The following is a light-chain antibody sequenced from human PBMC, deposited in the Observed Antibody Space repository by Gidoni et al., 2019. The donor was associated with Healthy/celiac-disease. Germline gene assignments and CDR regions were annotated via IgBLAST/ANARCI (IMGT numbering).Light chain of an antibody. CDR2: QDS. Sequence: SYELTQPPSVSVSPGQTASITCSGDKLGDKYACWSQQKPGQSSVLVIKQDSKRPSGNPERFSGSNSGNTATLTISGTQAMDEADYYCQAWDSSTANVVFGGGTKLTVL. CDR3: QAWDSSTANVV. V-gene: IGLV3-1*01. J-gene: IGLJ2*01. CDR1: KLGDKY.